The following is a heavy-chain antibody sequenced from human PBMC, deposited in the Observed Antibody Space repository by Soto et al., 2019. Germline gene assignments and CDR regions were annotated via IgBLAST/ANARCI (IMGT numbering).Heavy chain of an antibody. V-gene: IGHV5-51*01. J-gene: IGHJ6*02. CDR2: IYPGDSDT. CDR3: SRPDNYNYYYGLDV. CDR1: GKSVALGC. Sequence: ITCVGSGKSVALGCRRWMRQKPGKGLEWMGIIYPGDSDTRYNPSFQGQVAISADKSISTAYLQWSSLKASDTAMYYCSRPDNYNYYYGLDVSGQRTTVSV.